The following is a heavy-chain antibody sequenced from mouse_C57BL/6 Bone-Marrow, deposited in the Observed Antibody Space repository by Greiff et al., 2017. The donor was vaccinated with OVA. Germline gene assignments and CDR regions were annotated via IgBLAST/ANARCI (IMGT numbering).Heavy chain of an antibody. CDR1: GFTFSSYG. Sequence: EVQLVESGGDLVKPGGYLKLSCAASGFTFSSYGLSWVRQTPDKRLEWVATISSGGSYTYYPDSVKGRFTISRDNAKNTLYLQMSSLKSEDTAMYYCARHCEDYDGDFDYWGQGTTLTVSS. J-gene: IGHJ2*01. CDR3: ARHCEDYDGDFDY. D-gene: IGHD2-4*01. V-gene: IGHV5-6*01. CDR2: ISSGGSYT.